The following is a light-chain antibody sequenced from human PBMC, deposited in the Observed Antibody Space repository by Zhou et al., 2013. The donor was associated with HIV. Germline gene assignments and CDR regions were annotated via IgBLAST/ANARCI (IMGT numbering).Light chain of an antibody. CDR3: QQYNNWPPLT. CDR2: GVS. V-gene: IGKV3-20*01. J-gene: IGKJ4*01. Sequence: EIVLTQSPGTLSLSPGERATLSCRASQSVISNYLAWYQQKPGQAPRLLIYGVSSRAPGIPDRFSGSGSGTEFTLTISSLQSEDFAVYYCQQYNNWPPLTFGGGTKVEIK. CDR1: QSVISNY.